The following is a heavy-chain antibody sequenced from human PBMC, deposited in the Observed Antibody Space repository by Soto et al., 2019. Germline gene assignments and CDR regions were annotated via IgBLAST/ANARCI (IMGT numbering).Heavy chain of an antibody. V-gene: IGHV1-24*01. Sequence: ASVKVSCKVSGYTLTELSMHWVRQAPGKGLEWMGGFDPEDGETIYAQKFQGRVTTTEDTSTDTAYMELSSLRSEDTAVYYCARAKRIFGVVILYDAFDIWGQGTMVTVSS. D-gene: IGHD3-3*01. CDR1: GYTLTELS. CDR2: FDPEDGET. J-gene: IGHJ3*02. CDR3: ARAKRIFGVVILYDAFDI.